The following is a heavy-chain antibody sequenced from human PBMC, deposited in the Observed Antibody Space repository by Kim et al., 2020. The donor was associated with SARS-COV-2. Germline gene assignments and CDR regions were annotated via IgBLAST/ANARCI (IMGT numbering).Heavy chain of an antibody. CDR1: GFTFSSYE. CDR3: ASLGMNTMILSYYYYYMDV. D-gene: IGHD3-22*01. Sequence: GGSLRLSCAASGFTFSSYEMNWVRQAPGKGLEWVSYISSSGSTIYYADSVKGRFTISRDNAKNSLYLQMNSLRAEDTAVYYCASLGMNTMILSYYYYYMDVWGKGTTVTVSS. J-gene: IGHJ6*03. CDR2: ISSSGSTI. V-gene: IGHV3-48*03.